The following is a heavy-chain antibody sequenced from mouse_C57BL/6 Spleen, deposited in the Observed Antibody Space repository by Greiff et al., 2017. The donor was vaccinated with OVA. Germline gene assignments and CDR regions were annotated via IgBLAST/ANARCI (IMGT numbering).Heavy chain of an antibody. J-gene: IGHJ1*03. CDR3: AREGITTVVEDWYFDV. CDR1: GYTFTSYG. V-gene: IGHV1-81*01. CDR2: IYPRSGNT. D-gene: IGHD1-1*01. Sequence: QVQLQQSGAELARPGASVKLSCKASGYTFTSYGISWVKQRTGQGLEWIGEIYPRSGNTYYNEKFKGKATLTAEKSSSTAYMVLRSLTSDDSAVYFCAREGITTVVEDWYFDVWGTGTTVTVAS.